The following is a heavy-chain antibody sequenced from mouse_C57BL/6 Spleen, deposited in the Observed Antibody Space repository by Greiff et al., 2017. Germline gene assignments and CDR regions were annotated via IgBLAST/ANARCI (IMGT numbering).Heavy chain of an antibody. V-gene: IGHV1-15*01. J-gene: IGHJ2*01. CDR3: TRSGTTVGPFDC. CDR1: GSTFPDYE. Sequence: QVQLKQSGAELVRPGASVTLSCKASGSTFPDYEMHWVKRTPVHGLEWIGAIDPETGGTASNQKFKGKAILTADKSSSTAYMELRSLTSEDSAVYYCTRSGTTVGPFDCWGQGTTLTVSS. D-gene: IGHD1-1*01. CDR2: IDPETGGT.